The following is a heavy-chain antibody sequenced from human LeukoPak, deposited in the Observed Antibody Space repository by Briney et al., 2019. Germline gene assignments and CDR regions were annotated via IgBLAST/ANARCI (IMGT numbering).Heavy chain of an antibody. CDR1: GFSFSGSS. CDR3: VRRYYEYNVYDRHLDF. V-gene: IGHV3-74*03. D-gene: IGHD5/OR15-5a*01. CDR2: ISDDGSIT. Sequence: LAGGSLRLSCAASGFSFSGSSMHWVRQAPGKGLVWVSRISDDGSITTYADSVQGRFTISRDNAKSTVFLQMNSLRVEDTAVYFCVRRYYEYNVYDRHLDFWGQGILVTVSS. J-gene: IGHJ4*02.